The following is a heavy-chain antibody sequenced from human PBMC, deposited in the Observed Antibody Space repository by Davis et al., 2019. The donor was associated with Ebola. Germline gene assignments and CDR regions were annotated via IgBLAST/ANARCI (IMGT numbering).Heavy chain of an antibody. CDR2: ISGSGGST. Sequence: GESLKISCAASGFTFSSYAMSWVRQAPGKGLERVSAISGSGGSTYYADSVKGRFTISRDNSKNTLYLQMNSLRAEDTAVYYCANMRQYSYGFDYWGQGTLVTVSS. CDR1: GFTFSSYA. CDR3: ANMRQYSYGFDY. D-gene: IGHD5-18*01. J-gene: IGHJ4*02. V-gene: IGHV3-23*01.